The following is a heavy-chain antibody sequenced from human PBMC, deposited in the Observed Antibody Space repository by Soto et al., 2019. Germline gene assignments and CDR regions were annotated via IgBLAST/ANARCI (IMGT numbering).Heavy chain of an antibody. CDR1: GYSFTNYW. CDR3: ARQLINRGSYSYYGMDV. V-gene: IGHV5-51*01. Sequence: CKGSGYSFTNYWIGWVRQMPGKDLEWIGIIYPEDSETRYSPSFQGLVTISVDKSISTAYLQWSSLKASDTAMYYCARQLINRGSYSYYGMDVWGQGTTVTV. D-gene: IGHD2-2*02. J-gene: IGHJ6*02. CDR2: IYPEDSET.